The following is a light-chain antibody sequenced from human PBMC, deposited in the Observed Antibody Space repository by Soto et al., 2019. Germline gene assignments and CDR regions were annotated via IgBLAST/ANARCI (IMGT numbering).Light chain of an antibody. CDR3: CSYACSSTAV. CDR2: EVS. V-gene: IGLV2-23*02. CDR1: SSDVGSYKL. Sequence: QSALNQPASVSGSPGQSNTISCTRTSSDVGSYKLVSWYQQHPGKDPKLMIYEVSKRPSGVSNRFSGSKSGNTASLTSSGLQSEDEADYYCCSYACSSTAVVGGGTQVTVL. J-gene: IGLJ7*01.